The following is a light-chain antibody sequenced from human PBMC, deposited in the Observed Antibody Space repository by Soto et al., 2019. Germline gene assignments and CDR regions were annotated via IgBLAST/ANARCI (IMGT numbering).Light chain of an antibody. Sequence: DIVLSQSPGTLSLSPVERATLSCRASQTVMNGFLAWYQQKPGQTPRLFIYGASARATGIPDRLSGSGSGTDFPLTISGEEPEDFAVYYCKQYGVSMFPFGQGAKLEIK. J-gene: IGKJ2*01. CDR3: KQYGVSMFP. CDR2: GAS. V-gene: IGKV3-20*01. CDR1: QTVMNGF.